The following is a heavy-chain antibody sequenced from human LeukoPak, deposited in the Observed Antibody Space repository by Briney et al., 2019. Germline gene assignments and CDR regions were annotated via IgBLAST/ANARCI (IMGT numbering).Heavy chain of an antibody. V-gene: IGHV1-2*02. D-gene: IGHD2-15*01. Sequence: ASVKVSCKASGYTFTGYYMHWVRQAPGQGLEWMGWINPNSGGTNYAQKLQGRVTMTRDTSISTAYMELSRLRSDDTAVYYCARDRYCSGGSRCLYNPAHWFDPWGQGTLVTVSS. CDR3: ARDRYCSGGSRCLYNPAHWFDP. CDR2: INPNSGGT. J-gene: IGHJ5*02. CDR1: GYTFTGYY.